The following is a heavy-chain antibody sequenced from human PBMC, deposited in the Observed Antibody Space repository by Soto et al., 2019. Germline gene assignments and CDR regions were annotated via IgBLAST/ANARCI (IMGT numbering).Heavy chain of an antibody. V-gene: IGHV4-34*01. CDR2: INHSGST. D-gene: IGHD5-12*01. Sequence: SETLSLTCAVYGGSFSGYYWSWIRQPPGKGLEWIGEINHSGSTNYNPSLKSRVTISVDTSKNQFSLKLSSVTAADTAVYYCARRGYSGYDSHYYYYYMDVWGQGTTVTVSS. CDR3: ARRGYSGYDSHYYYYYMDV. CDR1: GGSFSGYY. J-gene: IGHJ6*03.